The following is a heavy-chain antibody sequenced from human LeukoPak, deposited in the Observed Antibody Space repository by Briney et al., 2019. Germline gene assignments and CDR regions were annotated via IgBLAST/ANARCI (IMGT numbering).Heavy chain of an antibody. J-gene: IGHJ4*02. CDR1: GYSFTNYW. Sequence: GESLKISCEGSGYSFTNYWIGWVRQMPGKGREWMGIIYPGDSDTRYSPSFQGQVTISADKSISTAYLQWSSLKASDTAMYYCARIRGYTSLRYYFDYWGQGTLVTVSS. CDR3: ARIRGYTSLRYYFDY. V-gene: IGHV5-51*01. CDR2: IYPGDSDT. D-gene: IGHD6-13*01.